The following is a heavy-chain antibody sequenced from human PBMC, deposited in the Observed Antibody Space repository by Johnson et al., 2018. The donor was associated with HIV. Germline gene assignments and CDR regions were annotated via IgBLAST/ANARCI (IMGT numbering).Heavy chain of an antibody. Sequence: VQLVESGGGVVQPGRSLRLSCAASGFTFSSYDMHWVRQGPGKGLEWVAGIGSNGLTIGCVDSVKGRFTISRDNSKNTLYLQMSSRRTEDTAVYYCAKGGSGTTRIRAKKGAFDIWGQGTMVTVSS. D-gene: IGHD6-19*01. J-gene: IGHJ3*02. V-gene: IGHV3-30*18. CDR3: AKGGSGTTRIRAKKGAFDI. CDR2: IGSNGLTI. CDR1: GFTFSSYD.